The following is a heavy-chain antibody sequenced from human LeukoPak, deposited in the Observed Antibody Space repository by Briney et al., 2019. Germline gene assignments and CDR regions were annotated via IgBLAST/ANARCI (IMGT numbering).Heavy chain of an antibody. Sequence: PSETLSLTCTVSGGSISSSSYYWGWIRQPPGKGLEWIGSIYYSGSTYYNPSLKSRVTISVDTSKNQFSLKLSSVTAADTAVYYCVRDRWLQSQRYFDYWGQGTLVTVSS. J-gene: IGHJ4*02. D-gene: IGHD5-24*01. CDR1: GGSISSSSYY. CDR2: IYYSGST. V-gene: IGHV4-39*02. CDR3: VRDRWLQSQRYFDY.